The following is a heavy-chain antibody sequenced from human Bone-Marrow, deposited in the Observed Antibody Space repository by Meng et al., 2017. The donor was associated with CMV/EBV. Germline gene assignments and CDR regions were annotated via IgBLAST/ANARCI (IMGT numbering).Heavy chain of an antibody. CDR3: ARAPCITIFGVPRQGFDY. V-gene: IGHV4-39*01. D-gene: IGHD3-3*01. J-gene: IGHJ4*02. CDR1: GGSISSSSYY. Sequence: GSLRLPCTVSGGSISSSSYYWGWIRQPPGKGLEWIGSIYYSGSTYYNPSLKSRVTISVDTSKNQFSLTLSSVTAADTAVYYCARAPCITIFGVPRQGFDYWGQGTLVTVSS. CDR2: IYYSGST.